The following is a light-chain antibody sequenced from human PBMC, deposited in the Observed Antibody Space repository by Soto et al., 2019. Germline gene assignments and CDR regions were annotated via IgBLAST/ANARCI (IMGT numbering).Light chain of an antibody. J-gene: IGKJ1*01. V-gene: IGKV1-27*01. CDR2: LAS. CDR3: QKYNTAPWT. CDR1: QGISKY. Sequence: DVEMTQPPSSLSASLGDRVTITCRASQGISKYLAWYQQKPGKVPRLLIYLASTLQSGVPSRFSGSGSGTDFILTISSLQPEDVATYYCQKYNTAPWTFGQGTKVEIK.